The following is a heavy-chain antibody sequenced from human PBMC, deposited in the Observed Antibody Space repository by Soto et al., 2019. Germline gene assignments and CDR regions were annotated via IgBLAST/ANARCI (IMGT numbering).Heavy chain of an antibody. Sequence: ESGPTLVNPTQTLTLTCTFSGFSLSTSGVGVGWIRQPPGKALEWLALIYWDDDKRYSPSLKSRLTITKNTSKNQVVLTMTNMDPVDTAIYYFSHRVPDGNYDFWSGYPYYYYYMDFWGKGTTVTVSS. J-gene: IGHJ6*03. V-gene: IGHV2-5*02. CDR1: GFSLSTSGVG. CDR2: IYWDDDK. CDR3: SHRVPDGNYDFWSGYPYYYYYMDF. D-gene: IGHD3-3*01.